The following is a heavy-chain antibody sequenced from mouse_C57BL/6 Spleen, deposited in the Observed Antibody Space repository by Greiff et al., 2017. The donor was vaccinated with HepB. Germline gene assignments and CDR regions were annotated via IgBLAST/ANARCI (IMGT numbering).Heavy chain of an antibody. V-gene: IGHV1-75*01. CDR3: ARFLIYDGFPLFAY. D-gene: IGHD2-3*01. CDR2: IFPGSGST. J-gene: IGHJ3*01. CDR1: GYTFTDYY. Sequence: QVQLQQSGPELVKPGASVKISCKASGYTFTDYYINWVKQSPGQGLEWIGWIFPGSGSTYYNEKFKGKATLTVDKSSSTAYMLLSSLTSEDSAVYFCARFLIYDGFPLFAYWGQGTLVTVSA.